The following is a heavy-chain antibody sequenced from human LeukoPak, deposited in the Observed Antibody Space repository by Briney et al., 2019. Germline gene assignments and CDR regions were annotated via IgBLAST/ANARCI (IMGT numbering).Heavy chain of an antibody. CDR3: ARGYSGSGTYLFDP. CDR2: IYHSGST. CDR1: GGSISSSNW. V-gene: IGHV4-4*02. Sequence: SETLSLTCAVSGGSISSSNWWSWVRQPPGKGLEWIGEIYHSGSTYYNPSLKSRVTISVDTSKNQFSLKLSSVTAADTAVYYCARGYSGSGTYLFDPWGQGTLVTVSS. D-gene: IGHD3-10*01. J-gene: IGHJ5*02.